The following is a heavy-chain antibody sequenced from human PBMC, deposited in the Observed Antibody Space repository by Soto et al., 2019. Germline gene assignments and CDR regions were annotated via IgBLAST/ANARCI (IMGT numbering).Heavy chain of an antibody. J-gene: IGHJ4*02. CDR2: IYYSGST. V-gene: IGHV4-59*01. CDR1: GGSISSYY. Sequence: FVTLSHTCTVAGGSISSYYWSWIRKPPGKGLEWIGYIYYSGSTNYTPSLKSRVTISVDTSKNQFSLKLSSVTAADTAVYYCARRYGDSFDYWGQGTLVTVSS. D-gene: IGHD4-17*01. CDR3: ARRYGDSFDY.